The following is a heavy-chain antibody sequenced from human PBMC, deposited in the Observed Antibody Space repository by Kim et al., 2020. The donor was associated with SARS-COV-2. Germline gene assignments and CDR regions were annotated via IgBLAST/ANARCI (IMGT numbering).Heavy chain of an antibody. V-gene: IGHV1-46*01. CDR3: ARDLSDGWTFDY. D-gene: IGHD6-19*01. Sequence: ASVKVSCKASGYTFTSNHMHWVRQAPGQGREWMGMITPTGDGTNYSQRFQGRLNLTTDTSTRTVYMELSRLRSEDTAVYFCARDLSDGWTFDYWGQGTLVTVSS. CDR2: ITPTGDGT. CDR1: GYTFTSNH. J-gene: IGHJ4*02.